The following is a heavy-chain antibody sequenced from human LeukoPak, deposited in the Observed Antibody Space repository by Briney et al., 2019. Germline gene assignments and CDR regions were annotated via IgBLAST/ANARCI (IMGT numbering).Heavy chain of an antibody. CDR3: ARVGYYDSSGYLEIDY. CDR2: INPSGGST. CDR1: GYTFTSYY. V-gene: IGHV1-46*01. D-gene: IGHD3-22*01. J-gene: IGHJ4*02. Sequence: ASVKVSCKASGYTFTSYYMHWVRQAPGQGLEWMGIINPSGGSTSYAQKFQGRVTMTRDTSTSTVYMELSSLRSEDTAVYYCARVGYYDSSGYLEIDYWGQGTLVTVSS.